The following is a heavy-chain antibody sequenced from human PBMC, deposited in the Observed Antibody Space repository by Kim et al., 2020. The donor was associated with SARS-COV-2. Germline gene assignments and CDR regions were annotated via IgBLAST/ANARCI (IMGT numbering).Heavy chain of an antibody. J-gene: IGHJ5*02. D-gene: IGHD2-2*01. CDR3: AKRPFGSTSWYSPNWFDP. V-gene: IGHV3-23*01. Sequence: GRFTISRDNSKNTLYLQMNSLRAEDTAVYYCAKRPFGSTSWYSPNWFDPWGQGTLVTVSS.